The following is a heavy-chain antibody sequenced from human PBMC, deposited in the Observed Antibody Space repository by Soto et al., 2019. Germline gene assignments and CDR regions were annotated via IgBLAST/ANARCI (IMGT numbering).Heavy chain of an antibody. CDR3: ARAVYGSGSYYNDFDY. D-gene: IGHD3-10*01. J-gene: IGHJ4*02. Sequence: GGSLRLSCATSGFTFSDYYLGWIRQGPGKGLEWISYTSSSGSTIYYADSVKGRFTISRDNAKSQLFLQMNSLRAEDTAVYYCARAVYGSGSYYNDFDYWGQGTLVTVSS. V-gene: IGHV3-11*01. CDR2: TSSSGSTI. CDR1: GFTFSDYY.